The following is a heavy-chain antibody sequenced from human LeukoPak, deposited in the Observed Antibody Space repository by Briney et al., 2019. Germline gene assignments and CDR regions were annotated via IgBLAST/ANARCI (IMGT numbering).Heavy chain of an antibody. Sequence: SETLSLTCTVSGGSISSSSYYWGWIRQPPGKGLEWIGSIYYSGSTYYNPSLKSRVTISVDTSKNQFSLKLSSVTAADTAVYYCAKSTYYYDTFVNAFDMWGQGTMVTVSS. CDR3: AKSTYYYDTFVNAFDM. D-gene: IGHD3-22*01. CDR2: IYYSGST. CDR1: GGSISSSSYY. V-gene: IGHV4-39*07. J-gene: IGHJ3*02.